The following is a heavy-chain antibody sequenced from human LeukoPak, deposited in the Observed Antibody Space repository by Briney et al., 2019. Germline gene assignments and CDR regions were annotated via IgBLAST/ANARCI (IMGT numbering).Heavy chain of an antibody. CDR2: IYTSGST. J-gene: IGHJ4*02. CDR3: ARDLGGGIDY. CDR1: GGSISSGSYY. Sequence: SQALSLTCTVSGGSISSGSYYWSWIRQPAGKGLEWIGRIYTSGSTNYNPSLKSRVTIPVDTSKNQFSLKLSSVTAADTAVYYCARDLGGGIDYWGQGTLVTVSS. V-gene: IGHV4-61*02. D-gene: IGHD4-23*01.